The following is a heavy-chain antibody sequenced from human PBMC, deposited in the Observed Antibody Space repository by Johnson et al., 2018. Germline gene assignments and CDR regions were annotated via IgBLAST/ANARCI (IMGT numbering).Heavy chain of an antibody. CDR2: IWYDDNN. Sequence: VQLVESGGGVVQPGKSLRLSCAASVFTFSIYGMHWVRQAPGKGLEWVATIWYDDNNHYIDSVKGRFTLSRDNSNNTLYLKMNSLRAEATAVYYCAGDDGRGAEYLQHWGQGTQVTVSA. J-gene: IGHJ1*01. D-gene: IGHD2-15*01. CDR3: AGDDGRGAEYLQH. V-gene: IGHV3-33*01. CDR1: VFTFSIYG.